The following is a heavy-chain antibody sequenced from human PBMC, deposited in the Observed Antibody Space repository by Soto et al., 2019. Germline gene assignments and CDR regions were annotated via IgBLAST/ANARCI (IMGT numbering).Heavy chain of an antibody. D-gene: IGHD3-10*01. CDR3: ARDLRAGSYGMDV. CDR1: GGSINSGDYY. CDR2: IFYSGST. V-gene: IGHV4-31*03. J-gene: IGHJ6*02. Sequence: QVQLQESGPGLVKPSQTLSLTCTVSGGSINSGDYYWSWIRQHPGKGLEWIGYIFYSGSTYYNPSLKSRVTISVDTSNNQFSLKLSSVTAADTAVYYCARDLRAGSYGMDVWGQGTTVTVSS.